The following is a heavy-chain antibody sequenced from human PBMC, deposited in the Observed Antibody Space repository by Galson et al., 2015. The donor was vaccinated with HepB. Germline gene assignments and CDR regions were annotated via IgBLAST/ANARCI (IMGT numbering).Heavy chain of an antibody. V-gene: IGHV1-46*02. J-gene: IGHJ4*02. CDR2: VSPSGHVI. CDR1: IFKSYY. D-gene: IGHD3-3*01. CDR3: AREGGLFGEVNALDY. Sequence: IFKSYYIHWVRQAPGQGLEWMGRVSPSGHVIDYAQKFQDRLTVTRDTSTSTVLMELSRLRRDDTALYYCAREGGLFGEVNALDYWGQGTLVTVSS.